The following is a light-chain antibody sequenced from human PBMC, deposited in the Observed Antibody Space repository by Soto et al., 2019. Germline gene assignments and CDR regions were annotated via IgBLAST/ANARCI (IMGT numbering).Light chain of an antibody. CDR3: SSYTTSSTLYV. CDR2: EVS. J-gene: IGLJ1*01. V-gene: IGLV2-14*01. CDR1: SSDVGTYNY. Sequence: QSVLTQPASVSGSPGQSITISCTGTSSDVGTYNYVSWYQQQPGKAPKLLIYEVSNRPSGISDRFSGSKSGNTASLTISGLQAEDEADYSCSSYTTSSTLYVFGTGTKVTVL.